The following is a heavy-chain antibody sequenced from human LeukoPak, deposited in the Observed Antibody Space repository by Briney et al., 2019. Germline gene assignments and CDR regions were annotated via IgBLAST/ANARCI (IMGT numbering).Heavy chain of an antibody. V-gene: IGHV3-48*04. CDR1: GFTFSSYS. J-gene: IGHJ3*02. D-gene: IGHD6-13*01. CDR3: ARDMGSSWFPDAFDI. CDR2: ISSSSSTI. Sequence: GGSLRLSCAASGFTFSSYSMNWVRQAPGKGLEWVSYISSSSSTIYYADSVKGRFTISRDNAKNSLYLQMNSLRAEDTAVYYCARDMGSSWFPDAFDIWGQGTMVTVSS.